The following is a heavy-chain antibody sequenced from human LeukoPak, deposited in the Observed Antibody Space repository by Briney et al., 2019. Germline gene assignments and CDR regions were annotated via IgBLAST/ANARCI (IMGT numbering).Heavy chain of an antibody. J-gene: IGHJ4*01. CDR3: ATGRIQLWYAY. CDR1: GFTFSDYY. Sequence: PGGSLRLSCAASGFTFSDYYMSWIRQAPGKGLEWVSYISSSSSYTNYADSVKGRFTISRDNSKNTLYLQMNSLRAEDTAVYYCATGRIQLWYAYWGHGTLVTVSS. D-gene: IGHD5-18*01. V-gene: IGHV3-11*03. CDR2: ISSSSSYT.